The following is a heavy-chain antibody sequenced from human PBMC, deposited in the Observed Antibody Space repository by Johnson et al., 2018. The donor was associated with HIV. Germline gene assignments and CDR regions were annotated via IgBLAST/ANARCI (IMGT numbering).Heavy chain of an antibody. J-gene: IGHJ3*02. CDR1: GFTFSSYG. D-gene: IGHD6-6*01. V-gene: IGHV3-33*06. Sequence: QVQLVESGGGVVQPGGSLRLSCAASGFTFSSYGMHWVRQAPGKGLEWVAVIWYDGSNKYYADSVKGRFTISRDNSKNTLYLQMNSLRADDTAVYYCSKDSNRWEQLAYAFDIWGQGTMVTVSS. CDR2: IWYDGSNK. CDR3: SKDSNRWEQLAYAFDI.